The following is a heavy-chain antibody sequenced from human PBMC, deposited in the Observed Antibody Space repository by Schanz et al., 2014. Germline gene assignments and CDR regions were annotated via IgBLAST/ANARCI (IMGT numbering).Heavy chain of an antibody. V-gene: IGHV3-23*01. Sequence: ESGGGLVQPGGSLRLSCAASGFTFDDYAMSWVRQAPGKGLEWVSGIGGSGDSTHYADSVKGRFSISRDNGETSVYLQINSLRVEDTAVYYCARFLARYQYYGVDVWGQGTTVIVSS. D-gene: IGHD3-3*01. CDR3: ARFLARYQYYGVDV. CDR2: IGGSGDST. CDR1: GFTFDDYA. J-gene: IGHJ6*02.